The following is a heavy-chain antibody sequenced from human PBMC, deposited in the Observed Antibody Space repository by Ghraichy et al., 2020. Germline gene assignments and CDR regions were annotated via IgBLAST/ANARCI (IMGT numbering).Heavy chain of an antibody. Sequence: SETLSLTCAVYCGSCSGYYWSWIRQPPGKGLEWIGEINHSGSTNYNPSLKSRVTISVDTSKNQFSLKLSSVTAADTAVYYCARAPIGSGYDTYYYYGMDVWGQGTPVTVSS. V-gene: IGHV4-34*01. CDR3: ARAPIGSGYDTYYYYGMDV. CDR2: INHSGST. CDR1: CGSCSGYY. D-gene: IGHD5-12*01. J-gene: IGHJ6*02.